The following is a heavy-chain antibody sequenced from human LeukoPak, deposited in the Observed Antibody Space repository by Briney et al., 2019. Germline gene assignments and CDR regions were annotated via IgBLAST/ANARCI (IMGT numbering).Heavy chain of an antibody. Sequence: TSETLSLTCAVYGGSFSGYYWSWIRQPPGKGLEWIGEINHSGSTNYNPSLKSRVTISVDTSKNQFSLKLSSVTAADTAVYYCARPQGGWAPFDYWGREPWSPSPQ. J-gene: IGHJ4*02. D-gene: IGHD6-19*01. CDR3: ARPQGGWAPFDY. V-gene: IGHV4-34*01. CDR2: INHSGST. CDR1: GGSFSGYY.